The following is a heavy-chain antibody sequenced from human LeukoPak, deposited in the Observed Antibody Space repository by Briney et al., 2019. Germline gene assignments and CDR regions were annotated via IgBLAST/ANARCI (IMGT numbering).Heavy chain of an antibody. Sequence: GGSLRLSCAASGFTFSSYGMHWVRQAPGKGLEWVAFIRYDGSNKYYADSVKGRFTISRDNSKNTLYLQMNSLRAEDTAVYYCARAGYSYDLNYYYYMDVWGKGTTVTISS. D-gene: IGHD5-18*01. J-gene: IGHJ6*03. CDR1: GFTFSSYG. V-gene: IGHV3-30*02. CDR3: ARAGYSYDLNYYYYMDV. CDR2: IRYDGSNK.